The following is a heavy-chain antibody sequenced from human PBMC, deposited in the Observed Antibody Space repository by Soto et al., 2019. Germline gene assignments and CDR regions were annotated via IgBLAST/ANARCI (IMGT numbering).Heavy chain of an antibody. V-gene: IGHV1-3*01. CDR3: ARESPTVTTFRYYYYYYGMDV. J-gene: IGHJ6*02. Sequence: QVQLVQSGAEVKKPGASVKVSCKASGYTFTSYAMHWVRQAPGQRLEWMGWINAGNGNTKYSQKFQGRVTITRDTAAGTAYMERSSLRSEDTAVYYCARESPTVTTFRYYYYYYGMDVWGQGTTVTVSS. D-gene: IGHD4-17*01. CDR2: INAGNGNT. CDR1: GYTFTSYA.